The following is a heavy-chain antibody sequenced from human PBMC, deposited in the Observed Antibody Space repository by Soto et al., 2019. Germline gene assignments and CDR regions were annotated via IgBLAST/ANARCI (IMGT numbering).Heavy chain of an antibody. D-gene: IGHD2-15*01. CDR1: GGSISSSSHY. CDR2: INFSGNY. CDR3: ARWVVAAPWALTTDGYFDV. V-gene: IGHV4-39*01. Sequence: QVQLQESGPGLIKASETLSLTCSVSGGSISSSSHYWGWIRQSPGEGLEWIGSINFSGNYNHKPSLESRVTTSVDASKNHFSLQLTSVTAGDTAIYYCARWVVAAPWALTTDGYFDVWGHGKLVTVSS. J-gene: IGHJ4*01.